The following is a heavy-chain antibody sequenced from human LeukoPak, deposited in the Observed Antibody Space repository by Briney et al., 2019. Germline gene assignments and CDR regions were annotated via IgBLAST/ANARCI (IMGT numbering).Heavy chain of an antibody. CDR2: IYHSGST. CDR1: GYSISSGYY. CDR3: ARDAGPVY. J-gene: IGHJ4*02. Sequence: PSETLSLTCTVSGYSISSGYYWGWIRQPPGKGLEWIGSIYHSGSTYYNPSLKSRVTISVDTSKNQFSLKLSSVTAADTAVYYCARDAGPVYWGQGTLVTVSS. D-gene: IGHD6-13*01. V-gene: IGHV4-38-2*02.